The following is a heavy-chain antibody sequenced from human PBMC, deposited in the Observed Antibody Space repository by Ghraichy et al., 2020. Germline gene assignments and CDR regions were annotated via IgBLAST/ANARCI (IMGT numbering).Heavy chain of an antibody. J-gene: IGHJ4*02. CDR2: ISSSGATI. CDR1: GFTFSSYE. Sequence: GGSLRLSCAASGFTFSSYEMNWVRQAPGKGLEWVSYISSSGATIYYADSVKGRFTLSRDNAKNSLFLQMNSLRAEDTAVYYCARDSFSSSDYWGQGTLVTVSS. V-gene: IGHV3-48*03. CDR3: ARDSFSSSDY. D-gene: IGHD6-6*01.